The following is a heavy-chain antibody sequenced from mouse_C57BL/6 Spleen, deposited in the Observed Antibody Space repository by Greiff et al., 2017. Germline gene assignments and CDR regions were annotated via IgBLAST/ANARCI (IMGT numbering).Heavy chain of an antibody. CDR2: ISTGSSAI. D-gene: IGHD2-5*01. J-gene: IGHJ3*01. CDR3: ASPTYSIYVWFAY. Sequence: EVMLVESGGGLVKPGASLKLSCAASGFTFSDYGMHWVRQAPEKGLEWVGYISTGSSAIYYTDTVKGRFTISRDNAYNTLFLQMTSLTSEDTAMYYCASPTYSIYVWFAYWGQGTLVTVSA. V-gene: IGHV5-17*01. CDR1: GFTFSDYG.